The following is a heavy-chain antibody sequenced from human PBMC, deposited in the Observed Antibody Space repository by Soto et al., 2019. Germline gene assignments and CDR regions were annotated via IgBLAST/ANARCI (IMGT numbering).Heavy chain of an antibody. CDR1: GFPSGNMA. D-gene: IGHD2-15*01. Sequence: QVQLVESGGGVVQPESSLGLSVQALGFPSGNMACHGVGQAPGKGLGWVAVIWYDGINKYYADSVKGRFIISRDNSKNTVYLQMNSLRAEDTAVYYCARDRVQMVDGLDVWGQGTTVTVSS. CDR3: ARDRVQMVDGLDV. CDR2: IWYDGINK. V-gene: IGHV3-33*01. J-gene: IGHJ6*02.